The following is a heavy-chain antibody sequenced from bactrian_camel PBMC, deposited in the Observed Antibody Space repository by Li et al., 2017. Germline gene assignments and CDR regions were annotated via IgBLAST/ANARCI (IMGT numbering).Heavy chain of an antibody. CDR3: LKGGPMWYVEYNY. D-gene: IGHD2*01. V-gene: IGHV3S40*01. Sequence: VQLVESGGGTVSAGGSLKPSCVINGRIFSSCDMAWYRQAPGKGLEWVSAIESGGTNTHYVDSVKGRFTISRDDTKSTLYLQLNSLNTEDAATYYCLKGGPMWYVEYNYWGPGTQVTVS. J-gene: IGHJ4*01. CDR2: IESGGTNT. CDR1: GRIFSSCD.